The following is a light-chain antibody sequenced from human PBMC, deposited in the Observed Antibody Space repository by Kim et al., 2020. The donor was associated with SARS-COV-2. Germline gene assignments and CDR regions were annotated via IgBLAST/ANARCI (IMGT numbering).Light chain of an antibody. Sequence: VCPGERATLSCTASQSVSSNLAWYQKKPGQATRLLVSGASTRATGIPARFSGRGSGTDFTLTISSLQSEDFAVYYCQQYDKWPRTFGQGTKVDIK. CDR2: GAS. V-gene: IGKV3-15*01. CDR1: QSVSSN. J-gene: IGKJ1*01. CDR3: QQYDKWPRT.